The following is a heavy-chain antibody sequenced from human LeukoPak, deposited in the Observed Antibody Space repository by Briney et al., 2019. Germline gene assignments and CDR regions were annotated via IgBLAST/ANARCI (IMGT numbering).Heavy chain of an antibody. V-gene: IGHV4-59*11. J-gene: IGHJ6*04. D-gene: IGHD2-2*01. CDR3: ARSGRYQLLCPYGMDA. CDR1: GISISSHF. CDR2: ISNRGIT. Sequence: SETLSLACTVAGISISSHFWSWIRQPPGKGLEWIGYISNRGITKYNPSLKSRVTISVDTSKNQFSLRLNSVTAADTAAYYCARSGRYQLLCPYGMDAWGTGTTVTVSS.